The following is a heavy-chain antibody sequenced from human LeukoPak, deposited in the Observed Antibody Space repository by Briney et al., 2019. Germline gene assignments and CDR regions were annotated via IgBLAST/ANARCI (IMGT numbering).Heavy chain of an antibody. Sequence: PGGSLRLSCAASGFIVSGNYMSWVRQAPGKGLEWVSIIYRDGNTYYADSVKGRFTISRDNSKNTLSLQMNSLRADDTAVYYCVSHSGSLTSYSFDYWGQGTLVTVSS. D-gene: IGHD3-9*01. J-gene: IGHJ4*02. CDR2: IYRDGNT. V-gene: IGHV3-53*01. CDR1: GFIVSGNY. CDR3: VSHSGSLTSYSFDY.